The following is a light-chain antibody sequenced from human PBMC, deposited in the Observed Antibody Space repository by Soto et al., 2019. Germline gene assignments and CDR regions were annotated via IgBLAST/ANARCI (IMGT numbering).Light chain of an antibody. CDR3: CSYAGSSTFYV. J-gene: IGLJ1*01. CDR1: SSDVGSYNL. V-gene: IGLV2-23*01. CDR2: EGN. Sequence: QSVLTQPASVSGSPGQSITISCTGTSSDVGSYNLVSWYQQHPGKAPKLMIYEGNKRPSGVSNRFSGSKSGNTASLTISGFQAEDEADYYCCSYAGSSTFYVFGTGTKVTVL.